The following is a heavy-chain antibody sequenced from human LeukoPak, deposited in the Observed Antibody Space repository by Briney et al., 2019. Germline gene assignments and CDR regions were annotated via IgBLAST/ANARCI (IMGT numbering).Heavy chain of an antibody. J-gene: IGHJ5*02. CDR2: ISSSGSTI. CDR1: GSTFSDYY. CDR3: ARDGHAHGDYVGWFDP. V-gene: IGHV3-11*01. D-gene: IGHD4-17*01. Sequence: PGGSLRLSCAASGSTFSDYYMSWIRRAPGKGLEWVSYISSSGSTIYYADSVKGRFTISRDNAKNSLYLQMNSLRAEDTAVYYCARDGHAHGDYVGWFDPWGQGTLVTVSS.